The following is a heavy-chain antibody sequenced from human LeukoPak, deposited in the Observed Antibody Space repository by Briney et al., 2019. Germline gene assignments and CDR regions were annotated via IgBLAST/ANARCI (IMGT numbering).Heavy chain of an antibody. CDR1: GLTVSSNH. CDR2: IYTGGST. Sequence: GGSLRLSCAASGLTVSSNHMSWVRQAPGKGLEWVSVIYTGGSTYYADSVKGRFTISRDNSKNTFYLQMNSLRAEDTAVYYCAGYSSGWYMTYWGQGTLVTVSS. V-gene: IGHV3-66*01. D-gene: IGHD6-19*01. J-gene: IGHJ4*02. CDR3: AGYSSGWYMTY.